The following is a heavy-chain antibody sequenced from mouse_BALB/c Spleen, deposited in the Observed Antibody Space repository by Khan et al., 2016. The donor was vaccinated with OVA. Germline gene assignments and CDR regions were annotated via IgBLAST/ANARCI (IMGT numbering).Heavy chain of an antibody. V-gene: IGHV14-1*02. J-gene: IGHJ3*01. CDR3: VRRGYGSYWFAY. D-gene: IGHD2-1*01. CDR2: IDPENGNT. CDR1: GFNIKDYY. Sequence: EVQLQESGAELVRPGALVKLSCKASGFNIKDYYMYWVKQRPEEGLEWIGWIDPENGNTIYDWKFQGKASITADTPSNTAYLQLNSLTSEDTAVYYCVRRGYGSYWFAYWSQGTLVTVSA.